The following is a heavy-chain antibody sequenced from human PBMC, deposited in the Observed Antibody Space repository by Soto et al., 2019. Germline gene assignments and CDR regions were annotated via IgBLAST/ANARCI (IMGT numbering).Heavy chain of an antibody. CDR2: INSDGSIT. V-gene: IGHV3-74*01. J-gene: IGHJ5*02. Sequence: EVQLVESGGGLVQPGGSLRLSCAASGFTLSSYWMHWVRQAPGKGLVWVSRINSDGSITTYADSVKGRFTISRDNAKNTLYRQMNSLRVDDTAVYFCARTGTSDWSSTFDPWGQGTLVTVSS. CDR1: GFTLSSYW. CDR3: ARTGTSDWSSTFDP. D-gene: IGHD6-19*01.